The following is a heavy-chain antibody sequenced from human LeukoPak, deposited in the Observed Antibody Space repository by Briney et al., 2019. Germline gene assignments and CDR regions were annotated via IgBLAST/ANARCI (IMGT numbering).Heavy chain of an antibody. Sequence: ASVKVSCKASGYTFTSYDINWVRQATGQGLEWMGWMNPNSGNTGYAQKFQGRVTITRNTSISTAYMELSSLRSEDTAVYYCAKGKKNSAYDPGPQNTYSNYYMDVGEKGPTATVPS. V-gene: IGHV1-8*03. J-gene: IGHJ6*03. CDR2: MNPNSGNT. D-gene: IGHD5-12*01. CDR1: GYTFTSYD. CDR3: AKGKKNSAYDPGPQNTYSNYYMDV.